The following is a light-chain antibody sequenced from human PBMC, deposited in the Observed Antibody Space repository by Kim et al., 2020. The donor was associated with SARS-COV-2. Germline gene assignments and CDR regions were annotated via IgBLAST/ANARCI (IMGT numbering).Light chain of an antibody. CDR2: QDS. J-gene: IGLJ2*01. Sequence: GSVTPGQTASITCSRDKLVNKYAWWYQQKPGPSPVLVIYQDSKRPSGIPERFSGSNSGNTATLTISGTQAMDEADYYCQAWVVFGGGTQLTVL. CDR1: KLVNKY. CDR3: QAWVV. V-gene: IGLV3-1*01.